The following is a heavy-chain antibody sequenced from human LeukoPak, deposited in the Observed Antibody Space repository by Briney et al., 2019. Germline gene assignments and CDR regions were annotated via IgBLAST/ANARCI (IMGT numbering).Heavy chain of an antibody. Sequence: GGSLRLSCAASGLTFSNYAMNWVRQASGRGLEWVSGITDSGRKTYYADSVKGRFTISRDNSKNTLYLQLNSLRAEDTAVYYCARSRGYSYGYSYFDSWGQGTLVTVSS. CDR1: GLTFSNYA. CDR2: ITDSGRKT. J-gene: IGHJ4*02. V-gene: IGHV3-23*01. CDR3: ARSRGYSYGYSYFDS. D-gene: IGHD5-18*01.